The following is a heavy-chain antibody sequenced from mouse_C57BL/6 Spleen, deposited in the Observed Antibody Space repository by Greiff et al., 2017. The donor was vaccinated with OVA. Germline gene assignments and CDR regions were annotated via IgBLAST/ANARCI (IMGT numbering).Heavy chain of an antibody. CDR3: ARSGVSTTVVASHYYAMDY. V-gene: IGHV1-72*01. CDR2: IDPHSGGT. J-gene: IGHJ4*01. Sequence: QVQLQQPGAELVKPGASVQLSCKASGYTFTSYWMHWVKQRPGRGLEWIGRIDPHSGGTKYNEKFKSKATLTVDKPASTAYIQLSSLTAEDSAVYDWARSGVSTTVVASHYYAMDYWGQGTSVTVSS. CDR1: GYTFTSYW. D-gene: IGHD1-1*01.